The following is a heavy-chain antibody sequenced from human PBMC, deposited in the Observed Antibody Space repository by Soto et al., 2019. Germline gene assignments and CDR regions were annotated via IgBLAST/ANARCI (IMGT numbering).Heavy chain of an antibody. CDR1: GYSFTSYW. V-gene: IGHV5-51*01. J-gene: IGHJ4*02. Sequence: RGESLKISCKGSGYSFTSYWIGWVRQMPGKGLEWMGIIYPGDSDTRYSPSFQGQVTISADKSISTAYLQWSSLKASDTAMYYCASDSSGSTLNFDYWGQGTLVTVSS. CDR2: IYPGDSDT. D-gene: IGHD6-19*01. CDR3: ASDSSGSTLNFDY.